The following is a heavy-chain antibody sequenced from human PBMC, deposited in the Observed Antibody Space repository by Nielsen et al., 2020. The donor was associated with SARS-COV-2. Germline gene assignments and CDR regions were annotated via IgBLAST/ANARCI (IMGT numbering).Heavy chain of an antibody. J-gene: IGHJ6*02. CDR1: GFTFSSYE. CDR2: ISSSGSTI. D-gene: IGHD6-13*01. V-gene: IGHV3-48*03. CDR3: ARDRQQLVPSGLDV. Sequence: GESLKISCAASGFTFSSYEMNWVRQAPGKGLEWVSYISSSGSTIYYADSVKGRFTISRDNAKNSLYLQMNSLRAEDTAVYYCARDRQQLVPSGLDVWGQGTTVTVSS.